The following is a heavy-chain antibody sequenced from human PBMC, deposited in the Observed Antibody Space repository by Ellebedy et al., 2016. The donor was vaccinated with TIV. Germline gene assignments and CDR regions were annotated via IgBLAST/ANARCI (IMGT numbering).Heavy chain of an antibody. D-gene: IGHD3-10*01. CDR1: GFTFSDYY. J-gene: IGHJ6*02. Sequence: GGSLRLXXAASGFTFSDYYMTWIRQAPGKGLEWVSYISSSSSYTNYADSVKGRFTISRDNAKNSLYLHMNSLRAEDTAVYYCARDYYGSGSYSHYYYGMDVWGQGTTVTVSS. CDR2: ISSSSSYT. V-gene: IGHV3-11*05. CDR3: ARDYYGSGSYSHYYYGMDV.